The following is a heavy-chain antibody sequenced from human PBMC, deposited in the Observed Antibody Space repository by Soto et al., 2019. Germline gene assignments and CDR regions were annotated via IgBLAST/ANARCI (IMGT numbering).Heavy chain of an antibody. Sequence: GGSLRLSCAASGFTFSSYAMHWVRQAPGKGLEWVAVISYDGSNKYYADSVKGRFTISRDNSKNTLYLQMNSLRAEDTAVYYCAADRNDAFDIWGQGTMVTVSS. CDR3: AADRNDAFDI. CDR1: GFTFSSYA. V-gene: IGHV3-30-3*01. CDR2: ISYDGSNK. J-gene: IGHJ3*02.